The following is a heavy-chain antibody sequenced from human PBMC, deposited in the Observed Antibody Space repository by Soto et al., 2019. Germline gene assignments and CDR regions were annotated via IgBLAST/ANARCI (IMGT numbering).Heavy chain of an antibody. CDR2: IQYSGST. J-gene: IGHJ6*02. CDR3: ARGYYYGMDV. Sequence: PSETLSLTCTASGDSIITGGYYWGWIRQPPGKGLEWIGNIQYSGSTNYNPSLKSRVTISVDKSKNQFSLKLSSVTAADTAVYYCARGYYYGMDVWGQGTTVTVSS. CDR1: GDSIITGGYY. V-gene: IGHV4-39*07.